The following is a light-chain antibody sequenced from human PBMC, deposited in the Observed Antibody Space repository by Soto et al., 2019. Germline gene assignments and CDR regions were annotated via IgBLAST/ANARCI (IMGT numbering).Light chain of an antibody. CDR1: SSNIGNNY. V-gene: IGLV1-51*02. CDR3: GTWDSSLSARV. J-gene: IGLJ3*02. Sequence: QSVLTQPPSVSAAPGQKVTISCSGSSSNIGNNYGSWYQQLPGTAPKLLIYENNKRPSGIPDRFSGSKSGTSATLGITGLQTGDEADYYCGTWDSSLSARVFGGGTQLTVL. CDR2: ENN.